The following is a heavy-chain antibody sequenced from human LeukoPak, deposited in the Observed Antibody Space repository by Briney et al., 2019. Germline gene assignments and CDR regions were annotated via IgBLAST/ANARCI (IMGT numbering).Heavy chain of an antibody. Sequence: GGSLRLSCAASGFTFSSYEMNWVRQAPGKGLDWVSYISSSGSTIYYADSVKGRFTISRDNAKNSLYLQMNSLRAEDTAVYYCARAPGYRSFLDYWGQGTLVTVSS. V-gene: IGHV3-48*03. CDR2: ISSSGSTI. CDR3: ARAPGYRSFLDY. CDR1: GFTFSSYE. J-gene: IGHJ4*02. D-gene: IGHD6-13*01.